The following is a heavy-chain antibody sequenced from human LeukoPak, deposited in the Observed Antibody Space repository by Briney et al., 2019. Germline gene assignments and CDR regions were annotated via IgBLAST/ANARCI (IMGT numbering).Heavy chain of an antibody. J-gene: IGHJ3*02. CDR2: ISSSSIYI. CDR1: GFTFSSYA. D-gene: IGHD6-19*01. Sequence: GGSLRLSCAASGFTFSSYAMSWVRQAPGKGLEWVSSISSSSIYIYYADSVKSRFTISRDNAKKSVHLQMNSLRAEDTAVYYCARGASVVAGSDNAFDIWGQGTMVTVSS. V-gene: IGHV3-21*01. CDR3: ARGASVVAGSDNAFDI.